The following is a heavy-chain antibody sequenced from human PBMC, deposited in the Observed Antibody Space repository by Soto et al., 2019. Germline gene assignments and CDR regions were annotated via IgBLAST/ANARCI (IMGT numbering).Heavy chain of an antibody. D-gene: IGHD6-6*01. V-gene: IGHV4-59*01. CDR2: IYNGGST. Sequence: SETLSLTXTVSGDSISSNYWSWIRQPPGERLEWIGYIYNGGSTNYNPSLNSRATMSVDTSKNQFSLKVRSVTAADTAVYYCVRGETWHLVDYWGQGTLVTVSS. J-gene: IGHJ4*02. CDR1: GDSISSNY. CDR3: VRGETWHLVDY.